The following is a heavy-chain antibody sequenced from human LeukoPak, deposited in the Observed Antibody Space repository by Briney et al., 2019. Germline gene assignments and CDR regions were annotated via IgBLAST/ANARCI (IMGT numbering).Heavy chain of an antibody. CDR1: GFTFSSDA. D-gene: IGHD1-26*01. CDR2: ISGSGGST. V-gene: IGHV3-23*01. Sequence: GGSLRLSCAASGFTFSSDAMSWVRQAPGKGLEWVSAISGSGGSTYYADSVKGRFTISRDNSKNTLYLQMNSLRAEDTAVYYCAKDRRSYSYFPDYWGQGTLVTVSS. CDR3: AKDRRSYSYFPDY. J-gene: IGHJ4*02.